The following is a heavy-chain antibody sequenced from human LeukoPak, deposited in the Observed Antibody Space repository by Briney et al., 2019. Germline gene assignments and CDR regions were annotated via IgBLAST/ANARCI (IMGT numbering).Heavy chain of an antibody. CDR2: IKQDGSER. CDR1: RFTFSRYW. CDR3: ARVLGACSSGSCYPAPGNYFDY. J-gene: IGHJ4*02. Sequence: GGSLRLSCAASRFTFSRYWMSWVRQAPGKGLEWVANIKQDGSERYYVDSVKGRFTISRDNAKNSLHLQMNSLRAEDTAVYYCARVLGACSSGSCYPAPGNYFDYWGQGTLVTVSS. V-gene: IGHV3-7*05. D-gene: IGHD2-15*01.